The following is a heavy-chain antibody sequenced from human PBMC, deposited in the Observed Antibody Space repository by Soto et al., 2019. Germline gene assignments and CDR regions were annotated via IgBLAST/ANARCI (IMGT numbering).Heavy chain of an antibody. CDR3: AKDRQWYYDFWSGNDAFDI. J-gene: IGHJ3*02. CDR1: GFTFSSYA. Sequence: PGGSLRLSCAASGFTFSSYAMSWVRQAPGKGLEWVSAISGSGGSTYYADSVKGRFTISRDNSKNTLYLQMNSLRAEDTAVYYCAKDRQWYYDFWSGNDAFDIWGQGTMVTVSS. V-gene: IGHV3-23*01. D-gene: IGHD3-3*01. CDR2: ISGSGGST.